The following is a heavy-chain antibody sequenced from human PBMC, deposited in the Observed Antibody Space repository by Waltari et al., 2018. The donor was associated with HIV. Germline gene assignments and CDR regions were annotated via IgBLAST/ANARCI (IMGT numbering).Heavy chain of an antibody. CDR3: ARVWEPRRYCSSTSCPTGAFDI. CDR1: GGSFSGYY. J-gene: IGHJ3*02. CDR2: INHSGST. D-gene: IGHD2-2*01. V-gene: IGHV4-34*01. Sequence: QVQLQQWGAGLLKPSETLSLTCAVYGGSFSGYYWSWIRQPPGKGRGWIGEINHSGSTNYNPSLKSRVTISVDTSKNQFSLKLSSVTAADTAVYYCARVWEPRRYCSSTSCPTGAFDIWGQGTMVTVSS.